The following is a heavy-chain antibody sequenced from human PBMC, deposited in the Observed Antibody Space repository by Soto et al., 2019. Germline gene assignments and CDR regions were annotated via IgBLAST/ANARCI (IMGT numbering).Heavy chain of an antibody. CDR2: INAGNGNT. Sequence: QVQLVQSGAEVKKPGASVKVSCKASGYTFTSYAMHWVRQAPGQRLEWMGWINAGNGNTKYSQKFQGRVTITRDTSASTAYMELSSLRSKDTAVYYCARGEFLSYDDYWGQGTLVTVSS. D-gene: IGHD3-16*01. J-gene: IGHJ4*02. CDR1: GYTFTSYA. CDR3: ARGEFLSYDDY. V-gene: IGHV1-3*01.